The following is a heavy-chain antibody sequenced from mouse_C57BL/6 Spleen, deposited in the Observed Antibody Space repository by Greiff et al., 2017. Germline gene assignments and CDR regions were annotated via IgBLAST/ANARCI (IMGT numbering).Heavy chain of an antibody. J-gene: IGHJ4*01. D-gene: IGHD1-1*01. Sequence: QVQLQQPGAELVMPGASVKLSCKASGYTFTSYWMHWVKQRPGQGLEWIGEIDPSDSYTNYNQTFTGKSPLTVDKSTSTACMQRSSLTSEDSAVYDCARYGGEAMDYWGQGPSVTVSS. V-gene: IGHV1-69*01. CDR2: IDPSDSYT. CDR3: ARYGGEAMDY. CDR1: GYTFTSYW.